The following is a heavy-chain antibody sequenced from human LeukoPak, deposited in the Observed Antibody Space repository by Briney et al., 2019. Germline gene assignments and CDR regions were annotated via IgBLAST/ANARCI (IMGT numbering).Heavy chain of an antibody. CDR2: IYYSGST. V-gene: IGHV4-39*07. D-gene: IGHD1-26*01. CDR3: ARLALQEVGATQTYYLDY. Sequence: SETLSLTCTVSGDSISSTNYYWGWIRQPPGKGLEWIGSIYYSGSTYYNPSLESRVTISVDTSKNQFSLKLSSVTAADTAVYYCARLALQEVGATQTYYLDYWGQGTLVTVSS. CDR1: GDSISSTNYY. J-gene: IGHJ4*02.